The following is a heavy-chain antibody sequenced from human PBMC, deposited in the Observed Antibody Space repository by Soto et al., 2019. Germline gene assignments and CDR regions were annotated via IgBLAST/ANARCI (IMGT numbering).Heavy chain of an antibody. Sequence: PSETLSLTSAVYGGSFSGYYWSWIRQPPGKGLEWIGQINHSGSTNYNPSLKSRVTISVDTSKNQFSLKLSSVTAADTAAYYCARDYYDDSSGYSTWRYYYYYGMDVWGEGTTVT. V-gene: IGHV4-34*01. D-gene: IGHD3-22*01. CDR2: INHSGST. J-gene: IGHJ6*02. CDR3: ARDYYDDSSGYSTWRYYYYYGMDV. CDR1: GGSFSGYY.